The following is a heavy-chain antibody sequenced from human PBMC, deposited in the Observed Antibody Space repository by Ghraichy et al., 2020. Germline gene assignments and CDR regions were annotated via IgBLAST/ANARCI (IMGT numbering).Heavy chain of an antibody. CDR2: IVVGSGNT. Sequence: SVKVSCKASGFTFTSSAVQWVRQARGQRLEWIGWIVVGSGNTNYAQKFQERVTITRDMSTSTAYMELSSLRSEDTAVYYCAAAFSVDSNSNWFDPWGQGTLVTVSS. V-gene: IGHV1-58*01. CDR1: GFTFTSSA. CDR3: AAAFSVDSNSNWFDP. J-gene: IGHJ5*02. D-gene: IGHD4-11*01.